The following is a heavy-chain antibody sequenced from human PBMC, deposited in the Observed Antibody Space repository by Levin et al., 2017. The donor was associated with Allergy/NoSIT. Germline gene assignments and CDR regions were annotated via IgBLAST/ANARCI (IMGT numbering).Heavy chain of an antibody. D-gene: IGHD1-14*01. CDR2: TYYRSKWYN. CDR3: ARGRNNAFDI. V-gene: IGHV6-1*01. CDR1: GDSLSTTGVA. J-gene: IGHJ3*02. Sequence: SQTLSLICAISGDSLSTTGVAWNWIRQSPSRGLEWLGRTYYRSKWYNDYAPSVKSRITINPHTSKSQFSLQLNSVIPEDTVVYYCARGRNNAFDIWGQGTVVTVSS.